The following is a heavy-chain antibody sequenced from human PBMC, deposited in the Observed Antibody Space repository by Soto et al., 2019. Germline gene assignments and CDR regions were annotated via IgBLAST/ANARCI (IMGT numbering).Heavy chain of an antibody. CDR1: GFTFTSSA. V-gene: IGHV1-58*02. J-gene: IGHJ3*02. D-gene: IGHD4-17*01. CDR2: IVVGSGNT. CDR3: AAGDYGDYPTPDAFDI. Sequence: QMQLVQSGPEVKKPGTSVKVSCKASGFTFTSSAMQWVRQARGQRLEWIGWIVVGSGNTNYAQKFQERVTITRDMSTSTAYMELSSLRSEDTAVYYCAAGDYGDYPTPDAFDIWGQGTMVTVSS.